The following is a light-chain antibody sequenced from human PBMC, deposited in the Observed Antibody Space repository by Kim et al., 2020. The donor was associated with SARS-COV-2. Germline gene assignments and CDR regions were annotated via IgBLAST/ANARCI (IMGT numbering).Light chain of an antibody. J-gene: IGLJ1*01. V-gene: IGLV3-1*01. CDR1: KLGDKY. Sequence: VSPGQTASITCSGHKLGDKYACWYQQKPGQSPVLVIYQDSKRPSGIPERFSGSNSGSTATLTISGTQAMDEADYYCQAWDSSTYVFGTGTKVTVL. CDR2: QDS. CDR3: QAWDSSTYV.